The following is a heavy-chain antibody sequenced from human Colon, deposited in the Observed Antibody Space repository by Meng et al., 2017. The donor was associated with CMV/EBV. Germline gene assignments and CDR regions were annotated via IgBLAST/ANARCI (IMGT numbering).Heavy chain of an antibody. J-gene: IGHJ4*02. V-gene: IGHV4-59*01. CDR3: ARLQITMVRGVTEYYFDY. CDR1: GGSISSYY. D-gene: IGHD3-10*01. Sequence: PETLSLTCTVSGGSISSYYWSWIRQPPGKGLEWIGYIYYSGSTNYNPSLKSRVTISVDTSKNQFSLKLSSVTAADTAVYYCARLQITMVRGVTEYYFDYWGQGTLVTVSS. CDR2: IYYSGST.